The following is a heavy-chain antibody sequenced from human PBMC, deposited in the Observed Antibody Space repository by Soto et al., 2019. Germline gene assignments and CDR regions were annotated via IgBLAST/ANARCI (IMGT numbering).Heavy chain of an antibody. CDR1: EYTFTGYY. J-gene: IGHJ3*02. CDR3: ARGFIAYCSSTSCFDAFDI. V-gene: IGHV1-2*02. CDR2: INPNSGGT. D-gene: IGHD2-2*01. Sequence: ASVKVSCKASEYTFTGYYIHWVRQAPGQGLEWMGWINPNSGGTNYAQKFQGRVTVTRDTSISTAYMELSRLRSDDTAVYYCARGFIAYCSSTSCFDAFDIWGQGTMVTVSS.